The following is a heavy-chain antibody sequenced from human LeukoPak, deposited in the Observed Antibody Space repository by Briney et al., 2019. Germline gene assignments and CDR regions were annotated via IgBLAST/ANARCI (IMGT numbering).Heavy chain of an antibody. CDR3: ARGGGRGYRP. J-gene: IGHJ5*02. CDR2: INHSGST. D-gene: IGHD3-10*01. Sequence: SETLSLTCAVYGGSFSGYYWSWIRQPPGKGLEWIGEINHSGSTNYNPSLKSRVTISVDTSKNQFSLKLSSATAADTAVYYCARGGGRGYRPWGQGTLVTVSS. CDR1: GGSFSGYY. V-gene: IGHV4-34*01.